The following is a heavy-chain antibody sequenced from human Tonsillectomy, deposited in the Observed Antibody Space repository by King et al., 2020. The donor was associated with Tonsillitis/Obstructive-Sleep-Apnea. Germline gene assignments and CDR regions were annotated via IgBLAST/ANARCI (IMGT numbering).Heavy chain of an antibody. Sequence: VQLVESGAEVKKPGESLRISCKGSGYRFTSYWISWVRQMPGKGLEWMGRIDPSDSYTNYSLSFQGHVTISADKSISTAYLQWSSLKASDTAMYYCARRRDIATYAMDVWGQGTTVSVSS. J-gene: IGHJ6*02. CDR3: ARRRDIATYAMDV. CDR2: IDPSDSYT. D-gene: IGHD5-12*01. CDR1: GYRFTSYW. V-gene: IGHV5-10-1*03.